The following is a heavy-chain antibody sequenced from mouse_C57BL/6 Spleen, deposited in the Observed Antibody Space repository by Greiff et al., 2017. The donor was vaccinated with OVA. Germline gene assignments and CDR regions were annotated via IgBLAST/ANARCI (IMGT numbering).Heavy chain of an antibody. CDR3: ARDYYGSSYERTWFAY. D-gene: IGHD1-1*01. CDR1: GFTFSSYA. CDR2: ISDGGSYT. V-gene: IGHV5-4*01. J-gene: IGHJ3*01. Sequence: EVQRVESGGGLVKPGGSLKLSCAASGFTFSSYAMSWVRQTPEKRLEWVATISDGGSYTYYPDNVKGRFTISSDNAKNNLYLQMSHLKSEDTAMYYCARDYYGSSYERTWFAYWGQGTLVTVSA.